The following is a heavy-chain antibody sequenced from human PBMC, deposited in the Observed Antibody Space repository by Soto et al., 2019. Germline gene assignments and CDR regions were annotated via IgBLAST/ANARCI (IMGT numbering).Heavy chain of an antibody. V-gene: IGHV1-18*01. J-gene: IGHJ5*02. D-gene: IGHD3-9*01. CDR2: ISAYNGNT. Sequence: GASVKVSCKASGYTFTSYGISWVRQAPGQGLEWMGWISAYNGNTNYAQKLQGRVTMTTDTSTSTAYMELRSLRSDDTAVYYCARDRYYDILTGYYHNWFDPWGQGTLVTVSS. CDR3: ARDRYYDILTGYYHNWFDP. CDR1: GYTFTSYG.